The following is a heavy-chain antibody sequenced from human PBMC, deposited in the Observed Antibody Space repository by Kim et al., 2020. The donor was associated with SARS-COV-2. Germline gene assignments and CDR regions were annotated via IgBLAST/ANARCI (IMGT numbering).Heavy chain of an antibody. D-gene: IGHD3-10*01. Sequence: GGSLRLSCTASGFTFSPFAMHWVRQAPGKGLEWVAVIRSDESKRYYAESVKDRFTISIDNSKNTLYLQMNSLRAEDTAIYYCARNFGSATMIGDVWGLG. J-gene: IGHJ3*01. V-gene: IGHV3-33*01. CDR1: GFTFSPFA. CDR2: IRSDESKR. CDR3: ARNFGSATMIGDV.